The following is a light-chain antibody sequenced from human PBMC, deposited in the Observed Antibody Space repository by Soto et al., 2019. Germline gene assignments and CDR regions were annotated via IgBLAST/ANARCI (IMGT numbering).Light chain of an antibody. CDR2: DAS. J-gene: IGKJ1*01. CDR1: QSVSSNY. V-gene: IGKV3-20*01. CDR3: QHYGRSPPSWA. Sequence: EIVLTQSPGTLSLSPGERATLSCRASQSVSSNYLAWYQQKPGQPPRLLISDASSRATGIPDRFSGSGSGTYVTLPISGMEPEDGAVYYCQHYGRSPPSWAFGQGTKVEIK.